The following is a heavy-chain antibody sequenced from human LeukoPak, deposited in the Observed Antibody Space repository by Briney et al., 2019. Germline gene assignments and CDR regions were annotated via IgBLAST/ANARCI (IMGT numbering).Heavy chain of an antibody. V-gene: IGHV1-2*02. Sequence: ASVTVSCKASGDTLTGYYIHWVRQAPGQGLEWMGWINPNSGDTNYAQKFQGRVTVTRETSINTAYMELSRLRSDDTAVYYCARDGNGVDVWGQGTTVTVSS. CDR3: ARDGNGVDV. CDR1: GDTLTGYY. CDR2: INPNSGDT. D-gene: IGHD1-26*01. J-gene: IGHJ6*02.